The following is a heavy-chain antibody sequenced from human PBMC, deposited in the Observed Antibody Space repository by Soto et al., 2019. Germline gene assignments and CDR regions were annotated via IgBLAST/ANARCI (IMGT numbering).Heavy chain of an antibody. Sequence: EVQLVQTGGVVAQPGGSVRLSCAASGFTFDDYSMHWVRQAPGKGLEWVSLITWDGGSTFYADSVKDRFTISRDNSKNFLYLHMNSLRTEDTALYYCAKEKDRIFHYWGQGTPVTVSS. J-gene: IGHJ4*02. D-gene: IGHD3-16*02. CDR3: AKEKDRIFHY. V-gene: IGHV3-43*01. CDR2: ITWDGGST. CDR1: GFTFDDYS.